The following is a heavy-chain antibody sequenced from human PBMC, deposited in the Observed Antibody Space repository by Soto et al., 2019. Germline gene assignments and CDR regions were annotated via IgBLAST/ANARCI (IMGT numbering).Heavy chain of an antibody. Sequence: GGSLRLSCAASGFTFSSYSMNWVRQAPGKGLEWVSSISSSSSYIYYADSVKGRFTISRDNAKNSLYLQMNSLRAEDTAVYYCARSAHSGWYVRGPLGPWGQGTLVTVSS. D-gene: IGHD6-19*01. CDR2: ISSSSSYI. CDR3: ARSAHSGWYVRGPLGP. J-gene: IGHJ5*02. V-gene: IGHV3-21*01. CDR1: GFTFSSYS.